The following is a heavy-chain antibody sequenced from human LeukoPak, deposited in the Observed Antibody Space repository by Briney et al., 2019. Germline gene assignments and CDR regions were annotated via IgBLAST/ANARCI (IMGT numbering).Heavy chain of an antibody. J-gene: IGHJ4*02. CDR1: GGSISSGGYY. V-gene: IGHV4-31*03. CDR2: IYYSGST. D-gene: IGHD3-22*01. Sequence: SETLSLTCTVSGGSISSGGYYWSWIRQHPGKGLEWIGYIYYSGSTYYNPSLKSRVTISVDTSKNQFSLKLSSVTAADTAVYYCARAGDYYDSSGYPYYFDYGGQGTLVTVSS. CDR3: ARAGDYYDSSGYPYYFDY.